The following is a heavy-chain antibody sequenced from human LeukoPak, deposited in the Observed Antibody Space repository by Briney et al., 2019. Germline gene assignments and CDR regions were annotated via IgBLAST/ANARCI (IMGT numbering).Heavy chain of an antibody. CDR2: ISAYNGYT. Sequence: ASVKVSCKASDYTFTSYGFSWVRQAPGQGLEWMGWISAYNGYTNYAQNLQGRVTMTTDTSTSTAYMELRSLRSDDTAVYYCARAYLTIGYCSSTSCYPDAFDIWGQGTMVTVSS. J-gene: IGHJ3*02. V-gene: IGHV1-18*01. D-gene: IGHD2-2*01. CDR1: DYTFTSYG. CDR3: ARAYLTIGYCSSTSCYPDAFDI.